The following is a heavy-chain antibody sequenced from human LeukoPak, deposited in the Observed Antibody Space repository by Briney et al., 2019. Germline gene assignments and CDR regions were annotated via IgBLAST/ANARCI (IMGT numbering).Heavy chain of an antibody. CDR1: GFAFSTYW. D-gene: IGHD1-26*01. Sequence: GGSLRVSCVASGFAFSTYWMTWVRQAPGKGLEWVANINQDGRHRYFVNSVEGRFSISRDNAKNSLYLQIDSLRADDTAVYYCARGGRGWFDPWGQGTLVTVSS. CDR3: ARGGRGWFDP. J-gene: IGHJ5*02. CDR2: INQDGRHR. V-gene: IGHV3-7*01.